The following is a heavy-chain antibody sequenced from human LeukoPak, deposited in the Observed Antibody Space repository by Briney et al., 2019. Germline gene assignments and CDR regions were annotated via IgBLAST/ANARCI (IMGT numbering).Heavy chain of an antibody. V-gene: IGHV3-33*01. Sequence: PSRSLRLSCAASGFTFSRNGMHWVRQAPGKGLEWVAAIWYDGSNKYYADSVKGRFTISRDNSKNTLYLQMNSLRVEDTAVYYSARDLHGWGSNWFDPWGQGTLVTVSS. D-gene: IGHD3-16*01. J-gene: IGHJ5*02. CDR3: ARDLHGWGSNWFDP. CDR1: GFTFSRNG. CDR2: IWYDGSNK.